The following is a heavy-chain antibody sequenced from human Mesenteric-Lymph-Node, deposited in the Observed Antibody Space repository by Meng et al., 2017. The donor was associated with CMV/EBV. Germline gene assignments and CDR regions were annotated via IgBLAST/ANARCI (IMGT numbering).Heavy chain of an antibody. J-gene: IGHJ4*02. CDR3: ARGIMVRGVSRFDY. D-gene: IGHD3-10*01. CDR1: GGSLNSYY. Sequence: SETLSLTCSVSGGSLNSYYWSWIRQPPGKGLEWIGFGLYSGTTNYNPSLQSRVTMSLDTSTNQFSLQLSSVTAADTAVYYCARGIMVRGVSRFDYWGQGTVVTVSS. CDR2: GLYSGTT. V-gene: IGHV4-59*01.